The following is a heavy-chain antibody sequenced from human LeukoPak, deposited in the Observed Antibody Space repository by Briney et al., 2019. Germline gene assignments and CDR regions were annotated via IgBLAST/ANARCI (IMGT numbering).Heavy chain of an antibody. CDR3: AGSRLWSGYYGGPYYFDY. D-gene: IGHD3-3*01. V-gene: IGHV4-34*01. Sequence: SETLSLTCAVYGGSFSGYYWSWIRQPPGKGLEWIGEINHSGSTNYNPSLKSRVTISIDTSKNQFSLKLSSVTAADTAVYYCAGSRLWSGYYGGPYYFDYWGQGTLVTVSS. CDR2: INHSGST. J-gene: IGHJ4*02. CDR1: GGSFSGYY.